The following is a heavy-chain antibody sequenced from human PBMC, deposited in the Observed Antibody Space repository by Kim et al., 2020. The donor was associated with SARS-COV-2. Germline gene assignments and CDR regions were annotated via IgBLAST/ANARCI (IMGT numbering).Heavy chain of an antibody. CDR1: GFTFSSYA. D-gene: IGHD1-26*01. Sequence: GSLRLSCAASGFTFSSYAMSWVRQAPGKGLEWVSGVSYSGDDTYYADSVKDRFTVSRDNSKNTRYLQMNSLRAEDTAIYYCAKEKSAYGTYNYWGQGAL. J-gene: IGHJ4*02. CDR2: VSYSGDDT. CDR3: AKEKSAYGTYNY. V-gene: IGHV3-23*01.